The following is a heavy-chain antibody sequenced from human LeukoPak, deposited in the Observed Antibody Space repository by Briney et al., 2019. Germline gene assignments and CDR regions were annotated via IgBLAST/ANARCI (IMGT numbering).Heavy chain of an antibody. J-gene: IGHJ4*02. Sequence: ASVKVSCKASGYTFTGYYMHWVRQAPGQGLEWMGWINPNSGGTNYAQKFQGRVTMTRDTSISTAYMELSRLRSDDTAVYYCARASPSTGGFLFEYWGQGTLVTVSS. CDR3: ARASPSTGGFLFEY. D-gene: IGHD7-27*01. CDR1: GYTFTGYY. V-gene: IGHV1-2*02. CDR2: INPNSGGT.